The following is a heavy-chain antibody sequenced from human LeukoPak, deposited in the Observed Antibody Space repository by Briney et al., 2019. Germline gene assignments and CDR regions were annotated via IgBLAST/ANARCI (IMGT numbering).Heavy chain of an antibody. CDR1: GGSISSSSYY. D-gene: IGHD5-12*01. J-gene: IGHJ4*02. CDR2: IYYSGNT. V-gene: IGHV4-39*07. Sequence: KPSETLSLTCTVSGGSISSSSYYWGWIRQPPGKGLERIGSIYYSGNTYYNPSLKSRVTISTDTSKNQFSLKLSSVTAADTALYYCARYHNGYDDYWGQGTLVTVSS. CDR3: ARYHNGYDDY.